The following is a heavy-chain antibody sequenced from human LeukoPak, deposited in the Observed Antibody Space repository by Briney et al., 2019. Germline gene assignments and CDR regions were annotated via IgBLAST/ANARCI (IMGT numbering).Heavy chain of an antibody. CDR2: IYTSGST. J-gene: IGHJ4*02. V-gene: IGHV4-4*07. CDR3: ARVNYDFWSGYQYHYFDY. D-gene: IGHD3-3*01. Sequence: PSETLSLTCTVSGGSISSYYWSWLRQPAGKGLGWIGRIYTSGSTNYNPSLTSRVTMSVDTSKNQFSLKLSSVTAADTAVYYCARVNYDFWSGYQYHYFDYWGQGTLVTVSS. CDR1: GGSISSYY.